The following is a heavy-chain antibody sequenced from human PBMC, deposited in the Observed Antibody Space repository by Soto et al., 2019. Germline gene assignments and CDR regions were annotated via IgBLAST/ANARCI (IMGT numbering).Heavy chain of an antibody. V-gene: IGHV3-7*05. D-gene: IGHD2-8*02. J-gene: IGHJ4*02. Sequence: PGGSLRLSCFASEFSFSNYWMTWVRQIPGKGLEWVANIGADGSDKNYVDSVKGRFTVSRDNAKRSLYLQMNNLRVEDTAVYYCVRRLFTGTPHFFFWGQGTLVTV. CDR2: IGADGSDK. CDR3: VRRLFTGTPHFFF. CDR1: EFSFSNYW.